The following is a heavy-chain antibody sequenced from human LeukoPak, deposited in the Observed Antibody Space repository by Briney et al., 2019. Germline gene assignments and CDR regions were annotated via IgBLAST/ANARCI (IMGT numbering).Heavy chain of an antibody. V-gene: IGHV4-38-2*02. CDR3: ARGSNYHYFDY. CDR2: MYYRWST. D-gene: IGHD4-11*01. CDR1: GSSISSGYY. Sequence: SEPLALPCTVSGSSISSGYYWGWPRQPPGKGLEWLGSMYYRWSTHYTPSLKSRVTISLDTSKNQFSMKLSSVTAADTAVYYCARGSNYHYFDYWGQGTLVTVSS. J-gene: IGHJ4*02.